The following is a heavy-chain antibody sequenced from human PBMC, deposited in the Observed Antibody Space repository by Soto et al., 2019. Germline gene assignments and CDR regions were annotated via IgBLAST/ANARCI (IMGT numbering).Heavy chain of an antibody. V-gene: IGHV3-30*03. Sequence: QVQLVESGGGVVQPGRSLRLSCAASGFTFSSYGMHWVRQAPGKGLEWVAVISYDGSNKYYADSVKGRFTISRDNSKNALYLKMNSLRAEETAVYYWARDGASSGFGDYWGQGSLVTGSS. CDR1: GFTFSSYG. J-gene: IGHJ4*02. D-gene: IGHD3-22*01. CDR3: ARDGASSGFGDY. CDR2: ISYDGSNK.